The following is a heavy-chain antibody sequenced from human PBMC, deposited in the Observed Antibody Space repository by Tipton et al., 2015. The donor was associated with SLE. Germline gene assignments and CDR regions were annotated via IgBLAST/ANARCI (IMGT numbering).Heavy chain of an antibody. J-gene: IGHJ4*02. CDR3: ATLDASGSYPFDY. CDR1: GYSISSGYY. CDR2: IYHSGST. V-gene: IGHV4-38-2*02. Sequence: TLSLTCTVSGYSISSGYYWGWIRQPPGKGLEWIGSIYHSGSTYYNPSLKSRVTISVDTSKNQFSLKLSSVTAADTAVYYCATLDASGSYPFDYWGQGTRVTVSS. D-gene: IGHD3-10*01.